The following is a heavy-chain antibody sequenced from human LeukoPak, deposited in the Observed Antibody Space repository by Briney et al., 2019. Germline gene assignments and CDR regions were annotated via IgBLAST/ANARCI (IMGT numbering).Heavy chain of an antibody. J-gene: IGHJ3*02. CDR2: IWYDGSNK. V-gene: IGHV3-33*01. CDR1: GFTFSIYG. CDR3: ARARVVAAPNDAFDI. Sequence: GGSLRLSCAASGFTFSIYGMHWVRQAPGKGLEWVAVIWYDGSNKYYADSVKGRFTISRDNSKNTLYLQMNSLRAEDTAVYYCARARVVAAPNDAFDIWGQGTMVTVSS. D-gene: IGHD2-15*01.